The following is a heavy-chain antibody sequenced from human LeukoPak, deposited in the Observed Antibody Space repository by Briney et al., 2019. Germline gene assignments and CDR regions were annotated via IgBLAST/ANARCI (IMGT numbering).Heavy chain of an antibody. V-gene: IGHV1-2*02. D-gene: IGHD1-1*01. Sequence: ASVKVSCKASQYTFTDYYMHWVRQAPGHGLEWLGWINPNSGGTNYAQKFQGRVTMTRDTSISTAYMELSSLRSDDTAIYYCARLMAPVGKRSTPFNYWGQGTLVTVSS. CDR3: ARLMAPVGKRSTPFNY. CDR2: INPNSGGT. CDR1: QYTFTDYY. J-gene: IGHJ4*02.